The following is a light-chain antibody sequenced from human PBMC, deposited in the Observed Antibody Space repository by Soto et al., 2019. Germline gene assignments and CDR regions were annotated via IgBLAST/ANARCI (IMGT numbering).Light chain of an antibody. CDR1: SSDVGGYQY. V-gene: IGLV2-8*01. CDR3: SSYADNNNFV. J-gene: IGLJ1*01. Sequence: QSVLTQPPSAYGSPGQSVTISCTGTSSDVGGYQYVSWYQQHPGKAPKLMIYEVSKRPSGVPDRFSGSKSGNTASLTVSGLQAEDEADYYCSSYADNNNFVFGTGTKVTVL. CDR2: EVS.